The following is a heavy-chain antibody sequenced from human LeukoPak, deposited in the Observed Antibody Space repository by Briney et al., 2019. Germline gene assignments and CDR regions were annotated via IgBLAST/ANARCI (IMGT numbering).Heavy chain of an antibody. CDR2: ISSSSSYI. J-gene: IGHJ6*02. V-gene: IGHV3-21*01. Sequence: PGGSLRLSCAASGFTFSSYSMNWVRQAPGKGLEWVSSISSSSSYIYYADSVKGRFTISRDNAKNSLYLQMNSPRAAHTAVYYCARDWGYYYYYGMDVWGQGTTVTVSS. CDR3: ARDWGYYYYYGMDV. CDR1: GFTFSSYS. D-gene: IGHD3-16*01.